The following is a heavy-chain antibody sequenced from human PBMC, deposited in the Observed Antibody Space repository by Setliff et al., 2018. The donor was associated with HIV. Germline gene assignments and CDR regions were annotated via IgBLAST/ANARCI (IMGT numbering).Heavy chain of an antibody. J-gene: IGHJ5*02. CDR3: ATFYSTGWYNP. D-gene: IGHD6-19*01. CDR1: GYTFTSDH. Sequence: ASVKVSCKASGYTFTSDHMHWVRQAPGQGLEWMGMITPSDGSTNYEQKFQGRVTMTRDTSTTTVYMELSSLTSEDTAVYYCATFYSTGWYNPWGQGTLVTVSS. CDR2: ITPSDGST. V-gene: IGHV1-46*01.